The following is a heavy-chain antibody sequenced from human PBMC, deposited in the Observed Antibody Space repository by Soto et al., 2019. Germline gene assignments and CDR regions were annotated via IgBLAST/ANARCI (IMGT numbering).Heavy chain of an antibody. Sequence: SETLSLTCTVSGGSISSSSYYWGWIRQPPGKGLEWIGSIYYSGSTYYNPSLKSRVTISVDTSKNQFSLKLSSVTAADTAVYCCASYGFTNLGLVTYFDYWGQGTLVTVSS. D-gene: IGHD2-21*02. CDR3: ASYGFTNLGLVTYFDY. J-gene: IGHJ4*02. CDR1: GGSISSSSYY. V-gene: IGHV4-39*01. CDR2: IYYSGST.